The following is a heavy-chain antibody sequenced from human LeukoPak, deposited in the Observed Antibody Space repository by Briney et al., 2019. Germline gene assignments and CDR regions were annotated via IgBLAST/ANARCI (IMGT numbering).Heavy chain of an antibody. V-gene: IGHV1-18*01. J-gene: IGHJ4*02. CDR1: GYTFTSYG. D-gene: IGHD4-17*01. CDR2: ISAYNGNT. CDR3: AKAVYDYGDYGLGDY. Sequence: ASVKVSCKASGYTFTSYGISWVRQAPGQGLEWMGWISAYNGNTNYAQKLQGRVTMTTDTSTSTAYMELRSLRSDDTAVYYCAKAVYDYGDYGLGDYWGQGTLVTVSS.